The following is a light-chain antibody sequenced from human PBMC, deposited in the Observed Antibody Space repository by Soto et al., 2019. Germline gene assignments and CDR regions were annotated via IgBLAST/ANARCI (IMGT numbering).Light chain of an antibody. Sequence: EVGLTQSPGTLSLSPGERATLSCRASQSVSNNYLAWYQQKPVQAPRLLFFGSSDRATGIPDRLSGSGSGTEFTITISRLEPEDFAVYYCQQYGSSPPYTFGQGTKLEIK. CDR3: QQYGSSPPYT. CDR2: GSS. V-gene: IGKV3-20*01. J-gene: IGKJ2*01. CDR1: QSVSNNY.